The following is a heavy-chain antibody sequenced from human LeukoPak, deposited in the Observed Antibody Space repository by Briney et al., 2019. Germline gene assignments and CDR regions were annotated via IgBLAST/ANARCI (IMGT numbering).Heavy chain of an antibody. V-gene: IGHV3-30*04. D-gene: IGHD2/OR15-2a*01. J-gene: IGHJ6*03. CDR2: ISYDGSNK. CDR3: ARPFLAGGYYMDV. CDR1: GFTFSSYA. Sequence: PGGSLRLSCAASGFTFSSYAMHWVRQAPGKGLEWVALISYDGSNKYYADSVKGRFIISRDNSKNTLFLQMNSLRADDTAVYYCARPFLAGGYYMDVWGKGTTVSVSS.